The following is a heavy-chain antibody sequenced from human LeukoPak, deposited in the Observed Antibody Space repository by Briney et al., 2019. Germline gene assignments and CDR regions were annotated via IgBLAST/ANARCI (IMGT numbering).Heavy chain of an antibody. CDR3: ARRSRYYDFWSGYYTGGWFDP. CDR1: GGSISSYY. D-gene: IGHD3-3*01. CDR2: IYYSGST. V-gene: IGHV4-59*01. J-gene: IGHJ5*02. Sequence: SETLSLTCTVSGGSISSYYWSWIRQPPGKGLEWIGYIYYSGSTNYNPSLKSRVTISVDTSKNQFSLKLSSVTAADTAVYYCARRSRYYDFWSGYYTGGWFDPWGQGTLVTVSS.